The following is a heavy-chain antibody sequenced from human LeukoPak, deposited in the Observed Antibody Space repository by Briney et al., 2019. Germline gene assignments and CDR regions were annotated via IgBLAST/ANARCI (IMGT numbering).Heavy chain of an antibody. CDR3: SRARGGDGLPFDY. Sequence: GGSLRLSCAASGFTVSNNSMSWVRQAPGTGLEWVSLIYSDASTSYADSVRGRFTISRDNSKNTLYLHMNSLRAEDTAVYYCSRARGGDGLPFDYWAQGTLVTVSS. V-gene: IGHV3-53*01. CDR2: IYSDAST. D-gene: IGHD3-16*01. CDR1: GFTVSNNS. J-gene: IGHJ4*02.